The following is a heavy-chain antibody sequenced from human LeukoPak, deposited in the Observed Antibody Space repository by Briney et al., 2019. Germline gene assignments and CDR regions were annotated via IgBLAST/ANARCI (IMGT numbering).Heavy chain of an antibody. Sequence: GRSLRLSCAASGFTFSSYAMHWVSQAPGKGLEWVAVIWYDGSNKYYADSVKGRFTISRDNSKDALYLQMNSLRAEDTAVYYCARTHYGDYSDSRGVDYWGQGTLVTVSS. CDR2: IWYDGSNK. V-gene: IGHV3-33*08. CDR1: GFTFSSYA. CDR3: ARTHYGDYSDSRGVDY. D-gene: IGHD4/OR15-4a*01. J-gene: IGHJ4*02.